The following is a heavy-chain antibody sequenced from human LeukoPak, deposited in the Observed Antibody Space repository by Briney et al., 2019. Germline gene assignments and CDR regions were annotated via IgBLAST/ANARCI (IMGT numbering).Heavy chain of an antibody. V-gene: IGHV4-61*05. CDR2: IYYSGST. Sequence: SETLSLTCTVSGGSINISSYYWSWIRQPPGKGLEWIGYIYYSGSTKYNPSLKSRVTISVDTSKNQFSLKLRSVTAADTAVYYCATLAHRNALDIWGQGTMVSVSS. CDR1: GGSINISSYY. D-gene: IGHD3-16*01. CDR3: ATLAHRNALDI. J-gene: IGHJ3*02.